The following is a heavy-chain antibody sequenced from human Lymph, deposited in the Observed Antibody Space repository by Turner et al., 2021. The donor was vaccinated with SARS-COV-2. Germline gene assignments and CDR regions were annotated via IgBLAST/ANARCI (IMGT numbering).Heavy chain of an antibody. Sequence: QVQLQQWGAGPLKPSETLSLTCAVYGGSFSGYYWSWIRQPPGKGLEWIGEINHTGSTNYNPSLKSRVTISVNTSKNQFSLKLSSVTAADTAVYYCARVWVRWWYFDLWGRGTLVTVSS. CDR2: INHTGST. CDR3: ARVWVRWWYFDL. D-gene: IGHD7-27*01. V-gene: IGHV4-34*01. CDR1: GGSFSGYY. J-gene: IGHJ2*01.